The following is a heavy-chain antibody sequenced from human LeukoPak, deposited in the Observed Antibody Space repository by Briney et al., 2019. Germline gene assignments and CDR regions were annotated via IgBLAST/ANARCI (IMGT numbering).Heavy chain of an antibody. J-gene: IGHJ4*02. D-gene: IGHD5-18*01. Sequence: PGGSLRLYCAASGFTFSSYAMSWVRQAPGKGLEWVSAISGSGGSTYYADSVKGRFTISRDNSKNTLYLQMNSLRAEDTAVYYCARIQLWLIRDYFDYWGQGTLVTVSS. CDR1: GFTFSSYA. CDR3: ARIQLWLIRDYFDY. CDR2: ISGSGGST. V-gene: IGHV3-23*01.